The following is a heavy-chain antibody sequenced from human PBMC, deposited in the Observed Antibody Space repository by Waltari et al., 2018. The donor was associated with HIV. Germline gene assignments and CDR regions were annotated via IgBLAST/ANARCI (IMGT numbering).Heavy chain of an antibody. Sequence: QVHLQESGPGLVKPSETLSLTCNVSGYSISSGLYWGWVRQPPGKEMEWIGSIFHSGMTYFNPSLKSRVTMSIDTSKNQFSLNLKSVTAADTAVYYCAKDGLQPQHPGNTIYFMFHSWGQGTLVTVSS. CDR1: GYSISSGLY. CDR3: AKDGLQPQHPGNTIYFMFHS. D-gene: IGHD3-10*01. CDR2: IFHSGMT. J-gene: IGHJ5*01. V-gene: IGHV4-38-2*02.